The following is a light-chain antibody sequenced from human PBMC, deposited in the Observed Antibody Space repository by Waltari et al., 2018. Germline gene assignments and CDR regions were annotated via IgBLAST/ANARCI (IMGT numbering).Light chain of an antibody. CDR1: RSVSSN. CDR2: GAS. J-gene: IGKJ3*01. Sequence: EIVMTQSPVTLSVSPGERATLSCRASRSVSSNLAWYQQRPGQAPRLLIYGASTRATGVPARLSGSGSGTEFTLSISSLQPEDFATYYCQQFINDPLTFGPGTTVDVK. V-gene: IGKV3-15*01. CDR3: QQFINDPLT.